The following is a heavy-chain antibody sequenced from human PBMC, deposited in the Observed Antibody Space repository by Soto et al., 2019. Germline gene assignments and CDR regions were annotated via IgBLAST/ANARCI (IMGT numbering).Heavy chain of an antibody. J-gene: IGHJ4*02. CDR1: GFTFSNYN. CDR2: ISSRSSTI. V-gene: IGHV3-48*02. D-gene: IGHD6-6*01. Sequence: GSLRLSCEVSGFTFSNYNMNWVRQAPGKGLEWVSYISSRSSTIYYADSVKGRFTSSRDNAKNSLYLQMNSLRDDDTAVYYCARVYSSSYNFDYWGQGTLVTVSS. CDR3: ARVYSSSYNFDY.